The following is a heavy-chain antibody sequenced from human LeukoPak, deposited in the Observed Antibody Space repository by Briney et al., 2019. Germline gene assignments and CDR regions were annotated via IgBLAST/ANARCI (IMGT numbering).Heavy chain of an antibody. V-gene: IGHV4-38-2*01. J-gene: IGHJ3*02. CDR2: IYDSGST. CDR1: GYSISSGYY. CDR3: ARHKTRYCSGGSCYPDAFDI. D-gene: IGHD2-15*01. Sequence: SETLSLTCAVSGYSISSGYYWGWIRQPPGKGLEWIGSIYDSGSTYYNPSLKSGVTISVDTSKNQFSLKLSSATAADTAVYYCARHKTRYCSGGSCYPDAFDIWGQGTMVTVSS.